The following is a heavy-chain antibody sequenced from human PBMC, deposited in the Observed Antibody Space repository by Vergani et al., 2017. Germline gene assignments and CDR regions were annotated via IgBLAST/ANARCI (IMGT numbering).Heavy chain of an antibody. V-gene: IGHV4-38-2*01. CDR1: GYSISSGYY. J-gene: IGHJ4*02. Sequence: QVQLQESGPGLVKPSETLSLTCAVSGYSISSGYYWGWIRQPPGKGLEWIGSIYHSGSTYYNPSLKSRVTISVDTSKNQFSLKLSSVTAADTAVYYCARPRLGIVGGGVDCWGQGTLVTVSS. CDR2: IYHSGST. D-gene: IGHD1-26*01. CDR3: ARPRLGIVGGGVDC.